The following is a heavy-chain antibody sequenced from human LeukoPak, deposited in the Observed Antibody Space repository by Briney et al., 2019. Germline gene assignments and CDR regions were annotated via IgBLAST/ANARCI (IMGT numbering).Heavy chain of an antibody. D-gene: IGHD6-13*01. J-gene: IGHJ4*02. CDR3: ARDYSSPDY. CDR1: GGSISSYY. CDR2: IYYTGRT. V-gene: IGHV4-59*01. Sequence: PSETLSLTCIVSGGSISSYYWTWIRQPPGKGLEWIGYIYYTGRTTYNPSLKSRVTMSVDTSKNQFSLRLSSVTAADTAVYYCARDYSSPDYWGQGTLVTVSS.